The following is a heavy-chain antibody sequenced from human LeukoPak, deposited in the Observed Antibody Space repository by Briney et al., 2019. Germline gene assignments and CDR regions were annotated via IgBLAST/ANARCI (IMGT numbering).Heavy chain of an antibody. CDR3: ARAGRYCGGDCYDAFDI. J-gene: IGHJ3*02. CDR2: ISSSGSYI. D-gene: IGHD2-21*02. V-gene: IGHV3-21*01. CDR1: GFTFSSYS. Sequence: NPGGSLRLSCAASGFTFSSYSMNWVRQAPGKGLEWVSSISSSGSYIYYADSVKGRFTISRDNAKNSLYLQMNSLRAEDTAVYYCARAGRYCGGDCYDAFDIWGQGTMVTVSS.